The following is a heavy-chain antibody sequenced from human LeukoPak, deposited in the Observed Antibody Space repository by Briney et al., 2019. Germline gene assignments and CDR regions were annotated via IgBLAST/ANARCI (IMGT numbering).Heavy chain of an antibody. CDR2: ISWNSDTI. CDR1: GFTFDDFA. Sequence: GGSLRLSCATSGFTFDDFAMHWVRHAPGKGLEWVSHISWNSDTITYADSVTGRFTISRDNAKNSLYLQISSLRDEDTAFYYCAKDIDSAGYGAFEIWGQGTAVTVSS. V-gene: IGHV3-9*01. CDR3: AKDIDSAGYGAFEI. D-gene: IGHD3-22*01. J-gene: IGHJ3*02.